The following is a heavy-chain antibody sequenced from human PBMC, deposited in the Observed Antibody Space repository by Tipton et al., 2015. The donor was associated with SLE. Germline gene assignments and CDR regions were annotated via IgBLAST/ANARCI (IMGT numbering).Heavy chain of an antibody. CDR3: ARDSFWSGYYYYYYYMDV. J-gene: IGHJ6*03. V-gene: IGHV3-30*02. CDR1: GFTFSTYN. Sequence: SLRLSCAASGFTFSTYNMHWFRQAPGKGLEWVAFIRYDENYQYYSDSVKGRFTISRDNSENTLYLQMGSLRPEDTAVYYCARDSFWSGYYYYYYYMDVWGKGTTVTVSS. D-gene: IGHD3-3*01. CDR2: IRYDENYQ.